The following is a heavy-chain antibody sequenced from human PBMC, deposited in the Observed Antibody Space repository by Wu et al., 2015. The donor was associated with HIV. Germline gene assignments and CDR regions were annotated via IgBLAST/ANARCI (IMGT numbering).Heavy chain of an antibody. CDR2: ISTYNGNT. CDR3: ARVGCSSISCWYYFDY. V-gene: IGHV1-18*01. CDR1: GYTFPSYG. Sequence: QVQLVQSGPEVKKPGASVTVSCKTSGYTFPSYGISWVRQAPGQGLEWMGWISTYNGNTNYVQKFQGRVTMTTDTSTNTAYMELRGLRSDDTAIYYCARVGCSSISCWYYFDYWGQGTLVTVSS. J-gene: IGHJ4*02. D-gene: IGHD2-2*01.